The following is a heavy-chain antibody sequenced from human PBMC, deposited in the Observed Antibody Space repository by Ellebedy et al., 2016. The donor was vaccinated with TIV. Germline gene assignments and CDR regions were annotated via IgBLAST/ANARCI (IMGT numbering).Heavy chain of an antibody. CDR3: ARGGYYDSSGYYYFEY. J-gene: IGHJ4*02. CDR2: IWYDGSKT. CDR1: GFTFSSYG. V-gene: IGHV3-30*02. D-gene: IGHD3-22*01. Sequence: GESLKISCAASGFTFSSYGMHWVRQAPGKGLEWVTFIWYDGSKTDYADSVKGRFTISRDNSKNTLYLQMNSLRAEDTAVYYCARGGYYDSSGYYYFEYWGQGTLVTVSS.